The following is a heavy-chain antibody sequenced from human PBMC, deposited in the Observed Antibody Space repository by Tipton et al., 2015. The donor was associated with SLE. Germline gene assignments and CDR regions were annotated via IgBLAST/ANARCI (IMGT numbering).Heavy chain of an antibody. J-gene: IGHJ4*02. CDR3: AGHSSGWFLY. CDR1: GFTFSSYA. Sequence: SLRLSCSASGFTFSSYAMHWVRQAPGKGLEYVSAISSNGGSTYYADSVKGRFTISRDNSKNTLYLQMSSLRAEDTAVYYCAGHSSGWFLYWGQGTLVTVSS. D-gene: IGHD6-19*01. CDR2: ISSNGGST. V-gene: IGHV3-64D*06.